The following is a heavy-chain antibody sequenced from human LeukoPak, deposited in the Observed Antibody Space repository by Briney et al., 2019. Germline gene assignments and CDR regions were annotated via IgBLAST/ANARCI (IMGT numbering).Heavy chain of an antibody. CDR3: AGSSYYDSSGSDAFDI. J-gene: IGHJ3*02. D-gene: IGHD3-22*01. V-gene: IGHV4-34*01. CDR2: INHSGST. Sequence: SETLSLTCAVYGGSFSGYYWSWIRQPPGKGLEWIGEINHSGSTNYNPSLKSRVTISVDTSKNQFSLKLSSVTAADTAVYYCAGSSYYDSSGSDAFDIWGQGTMVTVSS. CDR1: GGSFSGYY.